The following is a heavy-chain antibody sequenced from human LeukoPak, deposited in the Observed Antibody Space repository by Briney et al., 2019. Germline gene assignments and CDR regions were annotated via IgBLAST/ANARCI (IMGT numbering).Heavy chain of an antibody. V-gene: IGHV3-30*02. Sequence: PGGSLRLSCAASGFTFSSYGMHWVRQAPGKGLEWVAFIRYDGSNKYYADSVKGRFTISRDNSKNTLYLQMNSLRAEDTAVYYCAKDPYSGSYGISEYFQHWGQGTLVTVSS. CDR2: IRYDGSNK. CDR1: GFTFSSYG. D-gene: IGHD1-26*01. J-gene: IGHJ1*01. CDR3: AKDPYSGSYGISEYFQH.